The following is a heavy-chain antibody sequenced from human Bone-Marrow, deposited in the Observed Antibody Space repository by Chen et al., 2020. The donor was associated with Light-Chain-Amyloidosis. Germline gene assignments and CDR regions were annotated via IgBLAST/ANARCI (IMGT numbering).Heavy chain of an antibody. CDR2: INPNSGGT. D-gene: IGHD3-10*01. Sequence: QVQLVQSGAEVKKPGASVKVSCKASGYTFTGYYMHWVRQAPGQGLEWMGWINPNSGGTNDAQKFQGRVTMTRDTSISTAYMELSRLRSDDTAVYYCAGGYYYGSGSPEWWGQGTLVTVSS. V-gene: IGHV1-2*02. CDR3: AGGYYYGSGSPEW. J-gene: IGHJ4*02. CDR1: GYTFTGYY.